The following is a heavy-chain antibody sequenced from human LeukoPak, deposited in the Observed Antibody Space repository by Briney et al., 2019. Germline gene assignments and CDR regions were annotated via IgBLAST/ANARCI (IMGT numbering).Heavy chain of an antibody. V-gene: IGHV4-39*01. CDR3: ARPISGRDAFDI. D-gene: IGHD3-10*01. J-gene: IGHJ3*02. Sequence: SETLSLTCTVSGGSISSSSYYWGWIRQPPGKGLEWIGSIYYSGSTYYNPSPKSRVTISVDTSKNQFSLKLSSVTAADTAAYYCARPISGRDAFDIWGQGTMVTVSS. CDR2: IYYSGST. CDR1: GGSISSSSYY.